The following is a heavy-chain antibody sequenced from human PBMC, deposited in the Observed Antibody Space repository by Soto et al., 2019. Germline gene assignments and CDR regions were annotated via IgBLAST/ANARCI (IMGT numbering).Heavy chain of an antibody. Sequence: GSLRLSCAASGFTFSSYEMNWVRQAPGKGLEWVSYISSSGSTIYYADSVKGRFTISRDNAKNSLYLQMNSLRAEDTAVYYCARDRDYYDSSGPNWFDPWGQGTLVTVSS. J-gene: IGHJ5*02. CDR1: GFTFSSYE. CDR2: ISSSGSTI. D-gene: IGHD3-22*01. V-gene: IGHV3-48*03. CDR3: ARDRDYYDSSGPNWFDP.